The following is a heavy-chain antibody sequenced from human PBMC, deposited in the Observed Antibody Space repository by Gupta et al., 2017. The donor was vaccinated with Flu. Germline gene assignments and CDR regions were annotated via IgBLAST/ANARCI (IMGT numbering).Heavy chain of an antibody. V-gene: IGHV3-23*01. CDR1: FTFSGYA. CDR3: AKHTVTNYFDS. CDR2: ISGSAGNT. J-gene: IGHJ4*02. D-gene: IGHD4-17*01. Sequence: FTFSGYALGWVRQAPGKGLEWVSAISGSAGNTYYADSVKGRFTISRDNSKGTLYLQVNSLRAEDTAVYYCAKHTVTNYFDSWGQGTLVTVSS.